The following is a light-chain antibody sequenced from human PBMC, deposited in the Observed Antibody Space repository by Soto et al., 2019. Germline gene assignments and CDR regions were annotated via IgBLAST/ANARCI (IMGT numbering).Light chain of an antibody. J-gene: IGLJ3*02. CDR2: EVN. V-gene: IGLV2-8*01. CDR1: SGDVGAYDY. CDR3: SSYAGSDILGV. Sequence: QSVLTQPPSASGSPGQSVSISCTGTSGDVGAYDYVSWYQQHPGKAPKLMIYEVNKRPSGVPDRFSGSKSGNTASLTVSGLQAEDEADYYCSSYAGSDILGVFGGGTKLTVL.